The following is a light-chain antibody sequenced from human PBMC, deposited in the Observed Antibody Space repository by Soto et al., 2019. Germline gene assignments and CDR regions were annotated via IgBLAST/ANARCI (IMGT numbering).Light chain of an antibody. CDR3: SSFTTITTLV. Sequence: QSVLTQPACVSGSPGQSITISCAGSNSDVGAYNYVSWYQQHPGKAPKLIIFDVSNRPSGVSDRFSASKSGNTASLTISGLQAEDEADYYCSSFTTITTLVFGGGTKLTVL. CDR2: DVS. V-gene: IGLV2-14*03. J-gene: IGLJ3*02. CDR1: NSDVGAYNY.